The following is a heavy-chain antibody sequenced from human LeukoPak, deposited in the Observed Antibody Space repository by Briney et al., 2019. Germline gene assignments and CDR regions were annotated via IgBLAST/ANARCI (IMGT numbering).Heavy chain of an antibody. CDR2: IFYSGNT. V-gene: IGHV4-59*11. CDR3: ARGLGSGWPFDY. D-gene: IGHD6-19*01. J-gene: IGHJ4*02. Sequence: PSETLSLTCTVSGDSISNHYWSWIRQPPGKGLVWIGYIFYSGNTHYNPSLKSRVTMSVDTSKNQLSLKLTSITAADTAMYYCARGLGSGWPFDYWGQGTLVTVSS. CDR1: GDSISNHY.